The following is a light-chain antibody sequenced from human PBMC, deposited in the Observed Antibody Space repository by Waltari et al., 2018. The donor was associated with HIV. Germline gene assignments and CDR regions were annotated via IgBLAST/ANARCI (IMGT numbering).Light chain of an antibody. Sequence: ELVMTQSPATLSVSPGERATLSCRASQSVSNNLAWYQLKPGQAPRLVIYGASTRATGIPARFTGSGSGTEFTLTISSLQSEDFAVYYCQQYNDRPPITFGQGTRLEVK. J-gene: IGKJ5*01. CDR1: QSVSNN. V-gene: IGKV3-15*01. CDR3: QQYNDRPPIT. CDR2: GAS.